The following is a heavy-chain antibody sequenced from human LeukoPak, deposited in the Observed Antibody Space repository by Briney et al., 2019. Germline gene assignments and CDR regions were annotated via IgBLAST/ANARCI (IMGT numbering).Heavy chain of an antibody. J-gene: IGHJ5*02. D-gene: IGHD6-25*01. CDR3: AKDVLAGWFDP. CDR1: GFTFSSYA. V-gene: IGHV3-23*01. CDR2: ISGGDGNT. Sequence: GGSLRLSCAASGFTFSSYAMNWVRQAPGKGLEWVSSISGGDGNTFYADSVKGRFTISRDNSKNTLYLQMNSLRAEDTAVYYCAKDVLAGWFDPWGQGTLVTVSS.